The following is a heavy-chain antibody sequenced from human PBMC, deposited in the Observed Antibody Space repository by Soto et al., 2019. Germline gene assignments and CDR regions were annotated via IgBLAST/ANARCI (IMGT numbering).Heavy chain of an antibody. J-gene: IGHJ4*02. CDR1: GGSFSGYY. V-gene: IGHV4-34*01. CDR2: INHSGST. CDR3: ARGILGYCTNGVCYRMKELDY. Sequence: SETLSLTCAVYGGSFSGYYWSWIRQPPGKGLEWIGEINHSGSTNYNPSLKSRVTISVDTSKNQFSLKLSSVTAADTAVYYCARGILGYCTNGVCYRMKELDYWGQGTLVTVSS. D-gene: IGHD2-8*01.